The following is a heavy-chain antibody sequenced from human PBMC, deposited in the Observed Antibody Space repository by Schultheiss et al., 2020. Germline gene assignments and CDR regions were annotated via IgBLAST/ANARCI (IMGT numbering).Heavy chain of an antibody. V-gene: IGHV4-30-4*01. CDR2: IYYSGST. CDR3: ARRAPGYCSGGSCYYFDY. D-gene: IGHD2-15*01. J-gene: IGHJ4*02. Sequence: SETLSLTCTVSGGSISSGDYYWSWIRQPPGKGLEWIGYIYYSGSTYYNPSLKSRVTLSVDTSKNQFSLKLSSVTAADTAVYYCARRAPGYCSGGSCYYFDYWGQGTLVTVSS. CDR1: GGSISSGDYY.